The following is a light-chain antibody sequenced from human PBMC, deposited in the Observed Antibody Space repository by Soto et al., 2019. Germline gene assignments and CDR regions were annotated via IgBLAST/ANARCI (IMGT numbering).Light chain of an antibody. CDR1: QSVRSN. CDR3: QQYNNWPPYT. CDR2: GAS. V-gene: IGKV3-15*01. Sequence: EIVMTQSPATLSVSPGERATLSCRASQSVRSNLAWYQHKPGQAPRLLIYGASTRVTGIPARLSGSGSGTEFTLTISSLQSEDFAVYYCQQYNNWPPYTFGQGTKLEIK. J-gene: IGKJ2*01.